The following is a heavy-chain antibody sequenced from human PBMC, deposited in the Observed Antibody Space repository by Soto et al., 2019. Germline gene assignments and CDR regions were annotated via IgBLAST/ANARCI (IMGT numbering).Heavy chain of an antibody. J-gene: IGHJ6*02. Sequence: SVKVSCKASGYTFTSYGISWVRQAPGQGLEWMGRIIPILVIANYAQKFQGRVTITADKSTSTAYMELSSLSSEDTAVYYCARGGYYGSGSYRYYYGMDVWGQGTTVTVSS. V-gene: IGHV1-69*04. CDR2: IIPILVIA. D-gene: IGHD3-10*01. CDR1: GYTFTSYG. CDR3: ARGGYYGSGSYRYYYGMDV.